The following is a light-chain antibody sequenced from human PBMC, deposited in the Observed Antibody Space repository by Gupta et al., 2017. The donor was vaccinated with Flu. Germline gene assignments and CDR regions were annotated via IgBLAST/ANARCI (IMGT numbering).Light chain of an antibody. J-gene: IGLJ2*01. CDR3: CSYAGTTIHVV. CDR1: SSDVGGYDL. CDR2: DVT. Sequence: QPALPQPASVSGSPGQSIPIPCSGSSSDVGGYDLVSWYQQHPGKAPKLMIYDVTKRPSGVSDRFSGSKSGNTASLTLSGLQAEDEADYYCCSYAGTTIHVVFGGGTKLTVL. V-gene: IGLV2-23*02.